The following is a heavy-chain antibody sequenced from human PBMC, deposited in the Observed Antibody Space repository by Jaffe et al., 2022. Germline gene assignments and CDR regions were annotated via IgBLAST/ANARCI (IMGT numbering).Heavy chain of an antibody. V-gene: IGHV3-23*01. Sequence: EVQLLESGGGLVQPGGSLRLSCAASGFTFSSYVMSWVRQAPGKGLEWVSGITSSGGSTYYADSVKGRFTISRDNSKNTLYLQMSSLRAEDTAVFYCAKDHGSGWYYFDSWGQGTLVTVSS. D-gene: IGHD6-19*01. CDR3: AKDHGSGWYYFDS. J-gene: IGHJ4*02. CDR1: GFTFSSYV. CDR2: ITSSGGST.